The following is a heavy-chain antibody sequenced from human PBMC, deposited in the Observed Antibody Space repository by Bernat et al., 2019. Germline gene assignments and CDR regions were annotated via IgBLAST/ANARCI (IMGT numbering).Heavy chain of an antibody. J-gene: IGHJ6*03. CDR3: ARAKYYDFWSGYPLYYMDV. Sequence: EVQLVESGGGLVQPGGSLRLCCAASGFTFSSYWMHWVRQAPGKGLVWVSRINSDGSSTSYADSVKGRFTISRDNAKNTLYLQMNSLRAEDTAVYYCARAKYYDFWSGYPLYYMDVWGKGTTVTVSS. V-gene: IGHV3-74*01. CDR2: INSDGSST. CDR1: GFTFSSYW. D-gene: IGHD3-3*01.